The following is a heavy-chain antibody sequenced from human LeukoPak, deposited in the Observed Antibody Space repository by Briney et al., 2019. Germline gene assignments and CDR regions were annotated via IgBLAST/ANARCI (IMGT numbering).Heavy chain of an antibody. J-gene: IGHJ4*02. D-gene: IGHD2-2*02. Sequence: GGSLRLSCAASGFTFSNAWMSWVRQAPGKGLEWVGRIKSKTDGGTTDYAAPVKGRFTISRDDSKNTLYLQMNSLKTEDIAVYYCTTDRILYCSSTSCYRGLDYWGQGTLVTVSS. CDR3: TTDRILYCSSTSCYRGLDY. V-gene: IGHV3-15*01. CDR1: GFTFSNAW. CDR2: IKSKTDGGTT.